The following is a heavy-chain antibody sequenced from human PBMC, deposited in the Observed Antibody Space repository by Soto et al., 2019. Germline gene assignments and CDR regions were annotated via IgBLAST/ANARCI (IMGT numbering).Heavy chain of an antibody. D-gene: IGHD1-1*01. J-gene: IGHJ4*02. CDR2: IVIGTGNT. V-gene: IGHV1-58*01. Sequence: SVKVSCKASGFTFSSSSVQWVRQARGQRLEWIGWIVIGTGNTNYAQRFQGRVMFTRDMSTSTAYMELSSLRSEDTAVYYCAAVPGDYDCWGQGTLVTVSS. CDR3: AAVPGDYDC. CDR1: GFTFSSSS.